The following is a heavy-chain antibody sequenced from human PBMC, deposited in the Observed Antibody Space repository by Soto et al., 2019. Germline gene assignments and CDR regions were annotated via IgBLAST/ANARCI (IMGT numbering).Heavy chain of an antibody. V-gene: IGHV6-1*01. CDR1: SGTVSSNSAA. D-gene: IGHD6-13*01. CDR3: ARFIAAATDAFDI. Sequence: SQTLSLTCSSCSGTVSSNSAACNWSRQSPSPGLVWLGRTYYRSKWYNDYALFVKSRITINPDTSENHFSLQLNSVTPEDTAVYYCARFIAAATDAFDIWGQGTMVTVSS. J-gene: IGHJ3*02. CDR2: TYYRSKWYN.